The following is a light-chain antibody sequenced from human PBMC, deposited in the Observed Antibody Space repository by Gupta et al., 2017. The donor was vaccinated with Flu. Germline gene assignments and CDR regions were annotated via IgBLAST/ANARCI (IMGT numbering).Light chain of an antibody. CDR2: AAS. CDR3: QQYYSYPRT. CDR1: QGVSSY. Sequence: GDRVTITGGSSQGVSSYLAWYQQYPGKAPKLLIYAASTLQSGVPSRFNGSGSGTDFTLTISCLQSEDFATYYCQQYYSYPRTFGQGTKVEIK. V-gene: IGKV1-8*01. J-gene: IGKJ1*01.